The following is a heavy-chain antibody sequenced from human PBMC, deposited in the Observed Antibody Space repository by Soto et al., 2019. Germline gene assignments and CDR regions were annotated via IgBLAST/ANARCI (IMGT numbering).Heavy chain of an antibody. CDR2: ISGSGGST. D-gene: IGHD5-12*01. Sequence: EVQLLESGGGLVQPGGSLRLSCAASGFTFSSYAMSWVRQAPGKGLEWVSAISGSGGSTYYADSVKGRFTISRDNSKNTLYLQMNSLRAEVTAVYYCAGGEWLLLGAFDIWGQGTMVTVSS. J-gene: IGHJ3*02. V-gene: IGHV3-23*01. CDR1: GFTFSSYA. CDR3: AGGEWLLLGAFDI.